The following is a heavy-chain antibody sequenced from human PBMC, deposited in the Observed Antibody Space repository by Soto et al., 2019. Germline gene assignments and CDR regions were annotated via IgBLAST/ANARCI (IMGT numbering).Heavy chain of an antibody. V-gene: IGHV4-31*03. CDR2: IYYSGHT. J-gene: IGHJ4*02. CDR1: GGSISSGGYY. Sequence: PSETLSLTCTVSGGSISSGGYYWSRIRQLPGKGLEWIGYIYYSGHTYYSPSLKSRLTISVDTSKNQFSLKLSSVTAADTAVYYCARAPWPQYYYDSVAYQPTYYFDYWGRGTLVTVSS. CDR3: ARAPWPQYYYDSVAYQPTYYFDY. D-gene: IGHD3-22*01.